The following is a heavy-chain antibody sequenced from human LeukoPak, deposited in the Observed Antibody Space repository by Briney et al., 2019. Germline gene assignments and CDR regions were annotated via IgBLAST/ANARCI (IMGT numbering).Heavy chain of an antibody. CDR3: ARSSGDYAHYYGRDV. D-gene: IGHD1-26*01. CDR2: ISRNGDST. Sequence: GGSLRLSCAASGFTFSRHAMHWVRRAPGKRLELVSSISRNGDSTGYGNSVKGRFTISRDNSKNTLYLQMGSLRIEDMAIYYCARSSGDYAHYYGRDVWGQGTTVTVSS. CDR1: GFTFSRHA. J-gene: IGHJ6*02. V-gene: IGHV3-64*01.